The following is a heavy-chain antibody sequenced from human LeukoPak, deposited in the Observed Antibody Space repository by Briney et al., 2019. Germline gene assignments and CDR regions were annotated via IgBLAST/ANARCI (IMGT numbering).Heavy chain of an antibody. J-gene: IGHJ6*03. CDR3: ERETVVVAANSYYYHMDV. Sequence: SETLSLTCTVSGGSISTYYWTWIRQPPGKRLEWIGYIYFSGSSNSNPSLSSRVTISIDTSKNQFSLKLSSVTAADTAVYYCERETVVVAANSYYYHMDVWGKGTTVTVSS. D-gene: IGHD2-15*01. V-gene: IGHV4-59*01. CDR1: GGSISTYY. CDR2: IYFSGSS.